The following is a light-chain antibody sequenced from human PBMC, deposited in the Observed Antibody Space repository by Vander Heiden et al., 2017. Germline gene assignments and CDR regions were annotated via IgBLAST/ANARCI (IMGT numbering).Light chain of an antibody. J-gene: IGKJ1*01. CDR1: QSVTSNY. Sequence: EIVLTQSPATLSLSPGERATLSCRASQSVTSNYLAWYQQKPGQSPRLLIYGASTRATGIPDRFSGSGSGTYFSLTIIRLEPEDFAVYYCQQYGSSPTWTFGQGTKVEIK. V-gene: IGKV3-20*01. CDR2: GAS. CDR3: QQYGSSPTWT.